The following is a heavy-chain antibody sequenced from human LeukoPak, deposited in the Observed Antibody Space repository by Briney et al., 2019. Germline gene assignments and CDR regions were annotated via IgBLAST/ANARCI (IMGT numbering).Heavy chain of an antibody. D-gene: IGHD3-9*01. CDR3: ASGRLAFDY. CDR1: GGSFSGYY. CDR2: INHSGST. V-gene: IGHV4-34*01. J-gene: IGHJ4*02. Sequence: PSETLSLTCAVYGGSFSGYYWSWIRQPPGKGLEWIGEINHSGSTNYNPSLKSRVTISVDTSKNQFSLKLSSVTAADTAVYYCASGRLAFDYWGRGTLVTVSS.